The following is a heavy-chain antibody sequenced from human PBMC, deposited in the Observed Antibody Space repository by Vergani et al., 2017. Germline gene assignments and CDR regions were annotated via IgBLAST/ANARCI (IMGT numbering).Heavy chain of an antibody. J-gene: IGHJ6*03. Sequence: QLQLQESGPGLVKPSETLSLTCTVSGGSISSSSYYWGWIRQPPGKGLEWIGSIYYSGSTYYNPSLKSRVTIAVDTSKNQFSLKLSSVTAADTAVYYCAGHLGLAARPHYMDVWGKGTTVTVSS. CDR3: AGHLGLAARPHYMDV. CDR1: GGSISSSSYY. D-gene: IGHD6-6*01. CDR2: IYYSGST. V-gene: IGHV4-39*01.